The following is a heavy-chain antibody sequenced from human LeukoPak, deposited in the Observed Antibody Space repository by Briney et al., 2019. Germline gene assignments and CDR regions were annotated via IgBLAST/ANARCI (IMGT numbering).Heavy chain of an antibody. V-gene: IGHV3-33*01. CDR2: IWYDGSNK. D-gene: IGHD6-6*01. CDR3: ARDEQFGEYFQH. J-gene: IGHJ1*01. CDR1: GFTCSSYG. Sequence: GGSLRLSGAASGFTCSSYGMHWVRQAPGKGLEGVAVIWYDGSNKYYADSVKGRFTISRDNSKNPLYMKLNSLRAEDKAVYYCARDEQFGEYFQHWGQGTLVTVSS.